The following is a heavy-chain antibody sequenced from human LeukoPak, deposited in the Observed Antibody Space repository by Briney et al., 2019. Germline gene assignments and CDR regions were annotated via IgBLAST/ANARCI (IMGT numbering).Heavy chain of an antibody. CDR1: GFTFSNYG. V-gene: IGHV3-23*01. Sequence: GGSLRLSCAASGFTFSNYGLTWVRQAPGKGLEWVSGISESGDSTYYADSVKGRFTISRDDPHNTLYLQMNSLRAEDTAVYFCARGGVDYYGSGTYYLMYYFDYWGQGAPVTVSS. CDR3: ARGGVDYYGSGTYYLMYYFDY. D-gene: IGHD3-10*01. CDR2: ISESGDST. J-gene: IGHJ4*02.